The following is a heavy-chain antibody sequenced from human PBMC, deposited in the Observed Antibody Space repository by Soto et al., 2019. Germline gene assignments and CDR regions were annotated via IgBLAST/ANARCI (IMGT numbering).Heavy chain of an antibody. J-gene: IGHJ4*02. CDR3: AKDAPYYYDSSGYYGPFDY. CDR2: ISYDGSNK. CDR1: GFTFSSYV. Sequence: GGSLRLSCAASGFTFSSYVIHWVRQAPGKGLEWVALISYDGSNKYYADSVKGRFTISRDNSKNTLYLQMNSLRAEDTAMYYCAKDAPYYYDSSGYYGPFDYWGQGTLVTVSS. V-gene: IGHV3-30*18. D-gene: IGHD3-22*01.